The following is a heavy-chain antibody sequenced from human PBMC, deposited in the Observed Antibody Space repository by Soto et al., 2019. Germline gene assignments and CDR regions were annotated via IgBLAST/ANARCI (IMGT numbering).Heavy chain of an antibody. Sequence: QVQLQESGPGLVKPSQTLSLTCTVSGGSISSGDYYWNWIRQPPGKGLEWIGYISNSGSTNYNPSLKSRVTISLDTSKNQFSLKLSSVTAADTAVYYCARDRNYYYMDVWGKGTTVTVSS. J-gene: IGHJ6*03. CDR2: ISNSGST. CDR1: GGSISSGDYY. V-gene: IGHV4-30-4*01. CDR3: ARDRNYYYMDV.